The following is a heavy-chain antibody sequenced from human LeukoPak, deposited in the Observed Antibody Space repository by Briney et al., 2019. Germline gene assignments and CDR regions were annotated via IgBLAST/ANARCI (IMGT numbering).Heavy chain of an antibody. Sequence: GGSLRLSCAVSGFTFDDYAMHWVRQVPGKGLEWVSGINWNSDSIGYADSVKGRFTISRDNAKNSLYLQMNSLRAEDTAVYYCARPMVRGVNRYYYYMDVWGKGTTVTVSS. D-gene: IGHD3-10*01. CDR3: ARPMVRGVNRYYYYMDV. J-gene: IGHJ6*03. CDR1: GFTFDDYA. CDR2: INWNSDSI. V-gene: IGHV3-9*01.